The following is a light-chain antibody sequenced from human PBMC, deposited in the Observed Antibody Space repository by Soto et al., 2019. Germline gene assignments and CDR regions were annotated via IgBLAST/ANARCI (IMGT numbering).Light chain of an antibody. V-gene: IGKV3-20*01. CDR2: GAS. J-gene: IGKJ1*01. CDR1: QRVRSSY. CDR3: QQYGSSPWT. Sequence: EIVLTPSPGTLSLSPGDRATLSCRASQRVRSSYLAWYQQKPGQAPRLLIYGASSRATGIPDRFSGSGSGTDFTLTISRLEPEDFAVYYCQQYGSSPWTFGRGTKVDIK.